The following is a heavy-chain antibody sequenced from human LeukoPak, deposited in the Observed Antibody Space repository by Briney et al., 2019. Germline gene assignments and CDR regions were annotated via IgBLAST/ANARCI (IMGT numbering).Heavy chain of an antibody. J-gene: IGHJ6*02. D-gene: IGHD3-9*01. CDR1: GFTFSSYE. CDR2: ISSGGMTI. V-gene: IGHV3-48*03. CDR3: ARDDYDIVTGYYGMYSYGVDV. Sequence: PGGSLRLSCEASGFTFSSYEMNWVRQAPGKGLEWISYISSGGMTIYYADSVRGRFTVSRDNTKNSLFLQMNSLRAEDTAVYFCARDDYDIVTGYYGMYSYGVDVWGQGTAVTVSS.